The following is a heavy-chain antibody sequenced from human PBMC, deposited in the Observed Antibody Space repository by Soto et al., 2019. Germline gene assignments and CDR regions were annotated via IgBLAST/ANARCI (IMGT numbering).Heavy chain of an antibody. CDR2: INHSGST. CDR1: GGTFSGYY. D-gene: IGHD3-10*01. CDR3: ARGPRYYFWSGCDYDNPYFYY. V-gene: IGHV4-34*01. J-gene: IGHJ6*01. Sequence: SQALPVTSGGSGGTFSGYYWSWIRQPPGKGLEWIGEINHSGSTNYNPSLKSRVTISVDTSKNQFSLKLSSVTAADTAVYYCARGPRYYFWSGCDYDNPYFYY.